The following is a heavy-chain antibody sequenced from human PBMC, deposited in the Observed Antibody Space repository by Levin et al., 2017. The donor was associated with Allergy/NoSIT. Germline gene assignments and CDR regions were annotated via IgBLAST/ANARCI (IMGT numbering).Heavy chain of an antibody. J-gene: IGHJ6*02. CDR3: ARDVFGRFWSGYPYYYGMDV. Sequence: EASVKVSCKASGYTFTSYGISWVRQAPGQGLEWMGWISAYNGNTNYAQKLQGRVTMTTDTSTSTAYMELRSLRSDDTAVYYCARDVFGRFWSGYPYYYGMDVWGQGTTVTVSS. V-gene: IGHV1-18*01. D-gene: IGHD3-3*01. CDR2: ISAYNGNT. CDR1: GYTFTSYG.